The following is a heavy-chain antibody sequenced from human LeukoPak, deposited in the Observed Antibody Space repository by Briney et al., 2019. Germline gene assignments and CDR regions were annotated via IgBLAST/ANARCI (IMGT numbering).Heavy chain of an antibody. CDR3: AKVPSYGSGSYHIGCFDD. CDR1: GFTFSSYS. Sequence: GGSLRLSCAASGFTFSSYSMNWVRQAPGKGLEWVSYISSSSTIYYADSVKGRFTISRDNSKNTLYLQMNSLRVEDTAVYYCAKVPSYGSGSYHIGCFDDWGRGTLVTVSS. J-gene: IGHJ4*02. V-gene: IGHV3-48*01. D-gene: IGHD3-10*01. CDR2: ISSSSTI.